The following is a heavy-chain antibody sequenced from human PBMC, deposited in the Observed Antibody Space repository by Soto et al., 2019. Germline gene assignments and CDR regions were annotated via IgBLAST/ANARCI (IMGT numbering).Heavy chain of an antibody. V-gene: IGHV4-34*01. D-gene: IGHD6-19*01. CDR2: LDQSGGT. CDR3: AREDSYGWSGESLDV. Sequence: QVQLQQWGAGLLKASETLSLTCAVVGDSLRGQSWNWIRQSPGKGLEWIGDLDQSGGTNYNTSLKSRALISDDTSKYQFSLTLTSLTAGDTAVYYCAREDSYGWSGESLDVWGQGTKVTVSS. J-gene: IGHJ6*02. CDR1: GDSLRGQS.